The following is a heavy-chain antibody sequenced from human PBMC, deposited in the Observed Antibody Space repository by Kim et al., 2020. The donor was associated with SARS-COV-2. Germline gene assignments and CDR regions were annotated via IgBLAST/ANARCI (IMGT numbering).Heavy chain of an antibody. Sequence: TPSLRSRVTISGDTAKNQFSLKLSSVTAADTAVYYCARGRGGNGCFDYWGQGTLVTVSS. V-gene: IGHV4-31*02. D-gene: IGHD2-21*02. J-gene: IGHJ4*02. CDR3: ARGRGGNGCFDY.